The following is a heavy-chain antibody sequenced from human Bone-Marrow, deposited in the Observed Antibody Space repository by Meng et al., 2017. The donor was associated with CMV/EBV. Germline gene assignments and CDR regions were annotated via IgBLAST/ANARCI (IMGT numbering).Heavy chain of an antibody. CDR2: IYHSGST. J-gene: IGHJ4*02. CDR1: SISSSNW. Sequence: SISSSNWWSWVRQPPGKGLEWIGEIYHSGSTNYNPSLKSRVTISVDKSKNQFSLKLSSVTAADTAVYYCAKGMGTYYYDSSGPFLFDYWGQGTPVTVSS. V-gene: IGHV4-4*02. CDR3: AKGMGTYYYDSSGPFLFDY. D-gene: IGHD3-22*01.